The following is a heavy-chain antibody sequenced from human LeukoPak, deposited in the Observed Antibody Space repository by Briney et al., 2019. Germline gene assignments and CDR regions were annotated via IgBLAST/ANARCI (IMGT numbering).Heavy chain of an antibody. CDR2: ISSSSSYI. CDR3: ARDVLSWLRTFDI. Sequence: KSGGSLRLSCAASGFTFSSYRMNWVRQAPGKGLEWVSSISSSSSYIYYADSVKGRFTISRDNAKNSLYLQMNSLRAEDTAVYYCARDVLSWLRTFDIWGQGTMVTVSS. CDR1: GFTFSSYR. J-gene: IGHJ3*02. D-gene: IGHD5-18*01. V-gene: IGHV3-21*01.